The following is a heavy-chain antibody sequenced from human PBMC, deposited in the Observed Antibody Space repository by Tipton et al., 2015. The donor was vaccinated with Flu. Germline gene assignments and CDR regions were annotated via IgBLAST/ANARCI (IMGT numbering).Heavy chain of an antibody. V-gene: IGHV4-59*11. CDR2: IFYIGNT. J-gene: IGHJ4*02. CDR3: AKGDSLFEY. D-gene: IGHD2-21*02. Sequence: LRLSCSVSGGSISSQYWSWIRQPPGKGLEWIGYIFYIGNTNYNPSLESRVTISVDTSRNQFSLKLRSVTAADTAVYYCAKGDSLFEYWGQGTLVTVSS. CDR1: GGSISSQY.